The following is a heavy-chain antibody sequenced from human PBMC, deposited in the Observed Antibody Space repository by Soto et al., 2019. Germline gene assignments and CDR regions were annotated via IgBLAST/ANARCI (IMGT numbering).Heavy chain of an antibody. V-gene: IGHV4-30-4*01. CDR3: ARAPYYYDSSGYPNWFDP. D-gene: IGHD3-22*01. CDR2: IYYSGST. J-gene: IGHJ5*02. CDR1: GGSISSGDYY. Sequence: PSETLSLTCTVSGGSISSGDYYWSWIRQPPGKGLEWIGYIYYSGSTYYNPSLKSRVTISVDTSKNQFSLKLSSVTAADTAVYYCARAPYYYDSSGYPNWFDPWGQGTLVTVSS.